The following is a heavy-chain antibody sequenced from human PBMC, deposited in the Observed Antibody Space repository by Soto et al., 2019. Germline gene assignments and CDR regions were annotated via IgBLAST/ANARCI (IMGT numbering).Heavy chain of an antibody. V-gene: IGHV4-34*01. D-gene: IGHD3-16*02. CDR2: INHSGST. J-gene: IGHJ4*02. CDR1: GGSFSGYY. CDR3: ARDLYVWGSYRYRWYFDY. Sequence: SETLSLTCAVYGGSFSGYYWSWIRQPPGKGLEWIGEINHSGSTNYNPSLKSRVTISVDTSKNQFSLKLSSVTAADTAVYYCARDLYVWGSYRYRWYFDYWGQGTLVTVPQ.